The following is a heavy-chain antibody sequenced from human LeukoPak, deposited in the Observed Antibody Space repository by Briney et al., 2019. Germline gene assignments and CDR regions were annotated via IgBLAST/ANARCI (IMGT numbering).Heavy chain of an antibody. V-gene: IGHV1-69*06. D-gene: IGHD1-14*01. CDR3: ATRSHYYYFGMQV. J-gene: IGHJ6*02. CDR2: ILLVFGTA. Sequence: ASVKVSCKASGGTFSSYAISWVRQAPGQGLEWMGGILLVFGTAIYAQKFQGRVTITEDTSTDTAYMELSSLRSEDTAVYYCATRSHYYYFGMQVWGQGTTLTVSS. CDR1: GGTFSSYA.